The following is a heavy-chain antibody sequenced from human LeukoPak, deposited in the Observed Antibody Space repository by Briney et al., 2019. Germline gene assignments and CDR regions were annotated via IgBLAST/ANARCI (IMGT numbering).Heavy chain of an antibody. J-gene: IGHJ5*02. V-gene: IGHV4-4*07. CDR1: GGSISSYY. Sequence: SETLSLTCTVSGGSISSYYWSWIRQPAGKGLEWIGRIYTSGSTNYNPPLKSRVTMSVDTSKNQFSLKLSSATAADTAVYYCARDDNWNYGIGWFDPWGQGTLVTVSS. CDR3: ARDDNWNYGIGWFDP. D-gene: IGHD1-7*01. CDR2: IYTSGST.